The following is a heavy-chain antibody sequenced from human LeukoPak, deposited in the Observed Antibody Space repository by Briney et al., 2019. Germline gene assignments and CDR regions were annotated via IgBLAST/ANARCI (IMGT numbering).Heavy chain of an antibody. Sequence: GGSLRLSCAASGFTFNSYSMNWVRQAPGKGLEWVSYISSSSSYIYHADSAKGRFTISRDNAKNSLYLQMNSLRAEDTAVYYCARDPGNWYFDLWGRGTLVTVSS. CDR1: GFTFNSYS. CDR2: ISSSSSYI. V-gene: IGHV3-21*01. D-gene: IGHD3-10*01. J-gene: IGHJ2*01. CDR3: ARDPGNWYFDL.